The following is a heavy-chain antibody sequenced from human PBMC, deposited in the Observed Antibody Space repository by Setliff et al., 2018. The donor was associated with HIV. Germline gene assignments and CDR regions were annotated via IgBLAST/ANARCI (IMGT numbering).Heavy chain of an antibody. J-gene: IGHJ4*02. CDR3: ARKGKYYYDSSGYSN. CDR1: GGSISSGGYY. D-gene: IGHD3-22*01. Sequence: TSETLSLTCTVSGGSISSGGYYWSWIRQHPGKGLEWIGYIYYSGSTYYNPSLKSRVTISVDTSKNQFSLKLSSATAADTAVYYCARKGKYYYDSSGYSNWGQGTLVTAPQ. V-gene: IGHV4-31*03. CDR2: IYYSGST.